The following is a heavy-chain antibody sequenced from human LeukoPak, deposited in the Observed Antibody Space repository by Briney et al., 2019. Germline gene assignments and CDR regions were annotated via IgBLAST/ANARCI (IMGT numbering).Heavy chain of an antibody. D-gene: IGHD3-9*01. Sequence: GESLKISCKGSGYSFTSNWIAWVRQMPGKGLEWMGIIYPYDSDTRYSPSFQGQVTMSADKSISTAYLQWSSLKASDTATYYCARQYYGVLTGPNWFDSWGQGTLVIVSS. CDR2: IYPYDSDT. V-gene: IGHV5-51*01. CDR1: GYSFTSNW. CDR3: ARQYYGVLTGPNWFDS. J-gene: IGHJ5*01.